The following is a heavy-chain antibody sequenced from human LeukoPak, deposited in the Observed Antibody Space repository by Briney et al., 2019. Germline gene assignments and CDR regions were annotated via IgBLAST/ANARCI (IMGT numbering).Heavy chain of an antibody. J-gene: IGHJ4*02. CDR3: ARKLDLTQGFDY. CDR2: IIPIFGTA. D-gene: IGHD6-13*01. V-gene: IGHV1-69*06. CDR1: GGTFSSYA. Sequence: SVKVSCKASGGTFSSYAISWVRQAPGQGLEWMGGIIPIFGTANYAQKFQGRVTITADKSTSTAYMELSSLRSEDTAVYYCARKLDLTQGFDYWGQGTLVSVSS.